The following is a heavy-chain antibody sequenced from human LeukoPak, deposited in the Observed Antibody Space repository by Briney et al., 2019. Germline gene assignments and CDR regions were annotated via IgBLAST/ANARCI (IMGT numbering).Heavy chain of an antibody. V-gene: IGHV3-23*01. CDR1: GFTFSSYA. CDR3: AKGAYSSGWYPIPVDY. D-gene: IGHD6-19*01. J-gene: IGHJ4*02. CDR2: VSGSGGST. Sequence: GGSLSLSCAASGFTFSSYAMSWVRQAPGKGLEWVSAVSGSGGSTYYADSVKGRFTISRDNSKNTLYLQMNSLRAEDTAVYYCAKGAYSSGWYPIPVDYWGQGTLVTVSS.